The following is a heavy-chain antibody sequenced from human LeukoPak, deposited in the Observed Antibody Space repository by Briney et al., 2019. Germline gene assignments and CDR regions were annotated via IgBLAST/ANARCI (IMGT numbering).Heavy chain of an antibody. V-gene: IGHV1-24*01. CDR1: GYTLTELS. CDR2: FDPEDGET. D-gene: IGHD6-19*01. J-gene: IGHJ1*01. CDR3: ATLASGWYSEYFQH. Sequence: ASVKVSCKVSGYTLTELSMHWVRQAPGKGLEWMGGFDPEDGETIYAQKFQGRVTMTEDTSTDTAYMELSSLRSEDTAVYYCATLASGWYSEYFQHWGQGTLVTVSS.